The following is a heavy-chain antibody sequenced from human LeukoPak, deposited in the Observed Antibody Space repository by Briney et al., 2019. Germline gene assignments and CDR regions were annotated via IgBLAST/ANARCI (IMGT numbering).Heavy chain of an antibody. CDR2: ISGSGGTT. Sequence: GGSLRLSCAASGFTLSSYAMSWFRQAPGKGLEWFSAISGSGGTTYYADSVKGRFTISRDNSKNTLYLQMNSLRLEETAVYYCANGGDYSYGKYFEYWGQGTLVTVSS. CDR1: GFTLSSYA. CDR3: ANGGDYSYGKYFEY. V-gene: IGHV3-23*01. D-gene: IGHD5-18*01. J-gene: IGHJ4*02.